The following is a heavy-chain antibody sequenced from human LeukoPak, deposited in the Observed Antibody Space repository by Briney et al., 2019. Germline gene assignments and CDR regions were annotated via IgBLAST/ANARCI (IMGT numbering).Heavy chain of an antibody. V-gene: IGHV4-4*07. D-gene: IGHD6-13*01. CDR1: GGSISSYY. J-gene: IGHJ4*02. Sequence: SETLSLTCTVSGGSISSYYWGWIRQPAGKGLEWIGHIYNSVSTNYNPSLKGRVTMSVATSKNQFSLHLSSVTAADTAVYYCARSAFLVTAPGLYYFDYWGQGTLVAVSS. CDR2: IYNSVST. CDR3: ARSAFLVTAPGLYYFDY.